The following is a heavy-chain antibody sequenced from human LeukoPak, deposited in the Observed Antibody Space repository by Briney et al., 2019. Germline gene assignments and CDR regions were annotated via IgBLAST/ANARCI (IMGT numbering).Heavy chain of an antibody. Sequence: ASVKVSCKASGYTFPRYYIHWVRQAPGQGLEWMGIINPNDESASYAQKFQGRVTMTRDMSTSTVYMELSSLRSDDTAEYYCAREDAAMVNPLDYWGQGTLVTVSS. V-gene: IGHV1-46*01. CDR1: GYTFPRYY. CDR3: AREDAAMVNPLDY. J-gene: IGHJ4*02. CDR2: INPNDESA. D-gene: IGHD5-18*01.